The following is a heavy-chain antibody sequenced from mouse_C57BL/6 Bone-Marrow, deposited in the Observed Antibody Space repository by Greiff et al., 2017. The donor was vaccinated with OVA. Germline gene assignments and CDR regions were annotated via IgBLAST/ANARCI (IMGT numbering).Heavy chain of an antibody. Sequence: VQLQQSGPELVKPGASVKISCKASGYTFTDYYMNWVKQSHGKSLEWIGDINPNNGGTSYNQKFKGKATLTVDKSSSTAYMELRSLTSEDSAVYYCALYGNYNYYAMDYWGQGTSVTVSS. CDR1: GYTFTDYY. CDR3: ALYGNYNYYAMDY. D-gene: IGHD2-1*01. J-gene: IGHJ4*01. CDR2: INPNNGGT. V-gene: IGHV1-26*01.